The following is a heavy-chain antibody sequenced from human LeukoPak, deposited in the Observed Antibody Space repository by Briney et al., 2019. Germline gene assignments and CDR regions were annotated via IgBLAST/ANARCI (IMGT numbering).Heavy chain of an antibody. CDR3: ATWALYHVLDA. V-gene: IGHV3-43*02. J-gene: IGHJ6*02. D-gene: IGHD1-26*01. CDR1: GFTFQAYA. Sequence: GGSVRLSCSASGFTFQAYAMHWLRQVAGKGLDWVYLINMDGDATYHADSVNGRFPNTRNNSKNSLYLQMNSLRSEDSALYYFATWALYHVLDAWGRGSTLTVSS. CDR2: INMDGDAT.